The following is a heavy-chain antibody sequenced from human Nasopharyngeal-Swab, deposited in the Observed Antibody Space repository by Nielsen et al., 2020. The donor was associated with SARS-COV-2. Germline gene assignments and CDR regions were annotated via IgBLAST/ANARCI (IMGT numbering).Heavy chain of an antibody. CDR2: TYYRYKWYN. CDR1: GDSVSSSSAA. J-gene: IGHJ6*03. D-gene: IGHD4-17*01. Sequence: SCAISGDSVSSSSAAWNWIRQSPSRGLEWLGRTYYRYKWYNDYAVSVKSRLTINPDTSKNQLSLHLNAVTPEDTAVYYCARAMGAYGDYYYYYYTDVWGKGTTVTVSS. CDR3: ARAMGAYGDYYYYYYTDV. V-gene: IGHV6-1*01.